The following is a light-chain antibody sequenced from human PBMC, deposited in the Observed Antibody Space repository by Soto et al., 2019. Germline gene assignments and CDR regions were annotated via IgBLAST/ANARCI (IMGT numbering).Light chain of an antibody. Sequence: DIQMTQSPASLSASVGDTVTITCRASQDIDHLLNWYQQRPGKAPNLLIYGASTLQTGVPSRFAGSGSGTDFTLTIGSLQPEDFATYFCQHYLNFPITFGQGTRLEI. V-gene: IGKV1-33*01. CDR3: QHYLNFPIT. J-gene: IGKJ5*01. CDR2: GAS. CDR1: QDIDHL.